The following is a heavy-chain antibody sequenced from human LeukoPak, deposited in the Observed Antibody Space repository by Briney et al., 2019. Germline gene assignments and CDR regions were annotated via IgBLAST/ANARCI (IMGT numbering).Heavy chain of an antibody. D-gene: IGHD2-2*01. CDR2: ISWNSGSI. J-gene: IGHJ4*02. V-gene: IGHV3-9*01. CDR1: GFTFDDYA. CDR3: ARASTFDY. Sequence: PGRSLRLSCAASGFTFDDYAMHWVRQAPGKGLEWVSGISWNSGSIGYADSVKGRFTISRDNAKNSLYLQMNSLRAEDTAVYYCARASTFDYWGQGTLVTVSS.